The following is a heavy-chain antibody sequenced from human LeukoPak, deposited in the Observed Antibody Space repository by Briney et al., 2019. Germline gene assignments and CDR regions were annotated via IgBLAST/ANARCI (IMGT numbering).Heavy chain of an antibody. CDR2: MNPNSGNT. V-gene: IGHV1-8*01. D-gene: IGHD3-10*01. J-gene: IGHJ5*02. CDR3: ARDLLWFGELSRWFDP. Sequence: ASVKVSCKASGYTFTSYDINWVRQATGQGLEWMGWMNPNSGNTGYAQKFQGRVTMTRDTSISTAYMELSRLRSDDTAVYYCARDLLWFGELSRWFDPWGQGTLVTVSS. CDR1: GYTFTSYD.